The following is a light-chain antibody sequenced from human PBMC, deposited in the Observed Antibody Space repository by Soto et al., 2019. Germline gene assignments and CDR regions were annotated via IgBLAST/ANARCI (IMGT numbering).Light chain of an antibody. CDR2: EVS. V-gene: IGLV2-14*01. Sequence: HSALTQPASVSGSPGQSITISCTGTSSDVGGYNYVSWYQQHPGKAPKLIIYEVSSRPSGVSNRFSGSKSGNTASLTISGLQAEDEADYHCGAYTSSNTRVFGTGTKLTVL. CDR3: GAYTSSNTRV. J-gene: IGLJ1*01. CDR1: SSDVGGYNY.